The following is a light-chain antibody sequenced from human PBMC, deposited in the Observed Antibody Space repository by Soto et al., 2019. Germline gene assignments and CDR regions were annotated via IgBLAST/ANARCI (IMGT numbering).Light chain of an antibody. CDR1: QGIKND. V-gene: IGKV1-6*01. Sequence: AIPMTQSPSSLSASVGDRVTITCRASQGIKNDVGWYQQKPGKAPKLLIYAASSLQSGVPPRFSGSGFGTDFTLTISSLQPEDFATYYCLQDYNYPYTFGQGTKLEIK. CDR2: AAS. J-gene: IGKJ2*01. CDR3: LQDYNYPYT.